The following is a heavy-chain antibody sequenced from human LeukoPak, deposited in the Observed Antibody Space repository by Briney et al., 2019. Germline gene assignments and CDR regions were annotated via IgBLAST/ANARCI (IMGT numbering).Heavy chain of an antibody. D-gene: IGHD1-26*01. CDR1: GLTLSNYW. Sequence: GGSLRLSCTASGLTLSNYWMIWVRQAPGKGLQWVAKIKQDGSEKYYVDSVKGRFTISRDSAENSLYLQMNSLRVEDTAVYYCAARSSGNPYFWGQGTLVTVSS. CDR2: IKQDGSEK. J-gene: IGHJ4*02. CDR3: AARSSGNPYF. V-gene: IGHV3-7*03.